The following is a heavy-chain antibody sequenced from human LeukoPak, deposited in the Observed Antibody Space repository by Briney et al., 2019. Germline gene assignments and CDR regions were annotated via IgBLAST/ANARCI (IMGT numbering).Heavy chain of an antibody. J-gene: IGHJ4*02. V-gene: IGHV3-23*01. D-gene: IGHD4-23*01. Sequence: PGGSLRLSCAASGFTFSSYAMSWVRQAPGKGLEWVSAISGSGGSTYYADSVKGRFTISRDNSKNTLYLQMNSLRAEDTAVYYCAKGYSVTVTTVVTPGYWGQGTLVTVSS. CDR2: ISGSGGST. CDR1: GFTFSSYA. CDR3: AKGYSVTVTTVVTPGY.